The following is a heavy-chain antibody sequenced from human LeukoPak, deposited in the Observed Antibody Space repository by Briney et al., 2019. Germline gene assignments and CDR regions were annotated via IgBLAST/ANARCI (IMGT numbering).Heavy chain of an antibody. D-gene: IGHD3-10*01. CDR3: AKYRGWYFDY. J-gene: IGHJ4*02. CDR1: GFTFSSYA. V-gene: IGHV3-23*01. CDR2: ISGSGGST. Sequence: PGGSLRLSCAASGFTFSSYAMRWVPQAPGKGLWWVSAISGSGGSTYYADSVKGRFTISRDTSKNTLYLQMHGLIAEVTAVYYCAKYRGWYFDYWGQGTLVTVSS.